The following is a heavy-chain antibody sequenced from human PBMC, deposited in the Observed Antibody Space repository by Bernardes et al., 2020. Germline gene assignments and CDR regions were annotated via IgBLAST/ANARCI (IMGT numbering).Heavy chain of an antibody. CDR1: GFSRRTSGGG. Sequence: SGPPQGKATQTRTLTCNFSGFSRRTSGGGVGWIRQPQGKALEWLALIYWDDDKRYSPSLKSRLTITKDTSKNQVVLTMTNMDPVDTATYYCAYRQTPLKSDYYDYWGQGTLVTVSS. V-gene: IGHV2-5*02. J-gene: IGHJ4*02. CDR3: AYRQTPLKSDYYDY. D-gene: IGHD3-3*01. CDR2: IYWDDDK.